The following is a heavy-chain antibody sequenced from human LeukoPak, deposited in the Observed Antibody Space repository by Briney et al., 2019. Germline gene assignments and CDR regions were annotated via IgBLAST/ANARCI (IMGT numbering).Heavy chain of an antibody. Sequence: PSETLSLTCTVSGDSISSTSYYWGWIRQPAGKGLEWIGRIYTSGSTNYNPSLKSRVTMSVDTSKNQFSLKLSSVTAADTAVYYCAREVWTMVRGVPHWFDPWGQGTLVTVSS. CDR1: GDSISSTSYY. D-gene: IGHD3-10*01. J-gene: IGHJ5*02. V-gene: IGHV4-61*02. CDR2: IYTSGST. CDR3: AREVWTMVRGVPHWFDP.